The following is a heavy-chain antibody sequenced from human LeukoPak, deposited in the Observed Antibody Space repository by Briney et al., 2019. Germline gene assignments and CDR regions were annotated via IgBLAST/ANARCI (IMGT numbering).Heavy chain of an antibody. J-gene: IGHJ4*02. CDR2: INHSGST. V-gene: IGHV4-34*01. D-gene: IGHD3-22*01. CDR3: GRDSRGPDY. CDR1: GGSIGHYY. Sequence: SETLSLTCAVYGGSIGHYYWSWIRQSPGKGLECIGEINHSGSTNYNPSLKSRVTISVDTSKNQISLKLNSVTAADTAVYYCGRDSRGPDYWGQGTLVTVSS.